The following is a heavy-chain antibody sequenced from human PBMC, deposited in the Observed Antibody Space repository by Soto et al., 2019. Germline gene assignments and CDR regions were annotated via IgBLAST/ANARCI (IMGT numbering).Heavy chain of an antibody. D-gene: IGHD6-19*01. CDR1: GFTFSSYG. CDR3: ARDRYSSGWYDLDY. V-gene: IGHV3-33*01. CDR2: IWYDGSNK. Sequence: QVQLVESGGGVVQPGRSRRLSCAASGFTFSSYGMHWVRQAPGKGLEWVAVIWYDGSNKYYADSVKGRFTISRDNSKNTLYLQVNSLRAEDTAVYYCARDRYSSGWYDLDYWGQGTLVTVSS. J-gene: IGHJ4*02.